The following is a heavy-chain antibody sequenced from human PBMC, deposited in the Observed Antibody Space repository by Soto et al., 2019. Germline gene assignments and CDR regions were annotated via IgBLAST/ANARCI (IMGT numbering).Heavy chain of an antibody. D-gene: IGHD2-8*01. CDR2: IIPILGIA. CDR3: ARGVPEEMVYAMFTDYYYYMDV. CDR1: GGTFSSYT. V-gene: IGHV1-69*02. Sequence: ASVKVSCKASGGTFSSYTISWVRQAPGQGLEWMGRIIPILGIANYAQKFQGRVTITADKSTGTAYMELSSLRSEDTAVYYCARGVPEEMVYAMFTDYYYYMDVWGKGTTVTVSS. J-gene: IGHJ6*03.